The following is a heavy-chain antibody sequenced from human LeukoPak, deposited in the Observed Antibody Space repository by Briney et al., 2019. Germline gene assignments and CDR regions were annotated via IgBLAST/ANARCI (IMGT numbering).Heavy chain of an antibody. J-gene: IGHJ5*02. CDR2: ISAYNGNT. CDR3: ARGRSPLTIFEVGYNWFDP. D-gene: IGHD3-3*01. V-gene: IGHV1-18*01. CDR1: GYTFTSYG. Sequence: ASVKVSCKASGYTFTSYGISWVRQAPRQGLEWMGWISAYNGNTNYAQKLQGRVTMTTDTSTSTAYMELRSLRSDDTAVYYCARGRSPLTIFEVGYNWFDPWGQGTLVTVSS.